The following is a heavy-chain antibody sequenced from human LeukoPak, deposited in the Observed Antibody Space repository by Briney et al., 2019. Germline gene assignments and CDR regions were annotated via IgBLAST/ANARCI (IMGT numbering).Heavy chain of an antibody. V-gene: IGHV3-74*01. J-gene: IGHJ4*02. CDR1: GFTFSNYW. CDR3: VKDMAGNYDY. Sequence: PGGSLRLSCAASGFTFSNYWMHWVRQAPGKGLVWVSRINTDGSSTNYADSVTGRFTISRDNAENTLYLQMNSLRAEDTAIYYCVKDMAGNYDYWGQGTLVTVSS. CDR2: INTDGSST. D-gene: IGHD4-11*01.